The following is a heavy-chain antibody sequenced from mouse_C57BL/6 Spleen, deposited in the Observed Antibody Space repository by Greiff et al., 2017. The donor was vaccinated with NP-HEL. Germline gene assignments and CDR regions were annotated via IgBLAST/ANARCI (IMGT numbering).Heavy chain of an antibody. J-gene: IGHJ3*01. CDR3: ALWLRRGSWFAY. V-gene: IGHV3-6*01. CDR2: ISYDGSN. D-gene: IGHD2-2*01. Sequence: EVKLMESGPGLVKPSQSLSLTCSVTGYSITSGYYWNWIRQFPGNKLEWMGYISYDGSNNYNPSLKNRISITRDTSKNQFFLKLNSVTTEDTATYYCALWLRRGSWFAYWGQGTLVTVSA. CDR1: GYSITSGYY.